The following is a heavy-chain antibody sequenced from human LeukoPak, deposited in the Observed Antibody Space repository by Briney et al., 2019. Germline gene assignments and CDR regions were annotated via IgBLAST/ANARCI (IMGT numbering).Heavy chain of an antibody. V-gene: IGHV3-49*03. D-gene: IGHD6-19*01. J-gene: IGHJ3*02. CDR1: GFTFGDYA. CDR3: TRGSGRYSSGWYAGAFDI. Sequence: PGGSLRLSCTASGFTFGDYAMSWFRQAPGKGLEWVGFIRSKAYGGTTEYAASVKGRFTISRDDSKSIAYLQMNSLKIEDTAVYYCTRGSGRYSSGWYAGAFDIWGQGTMVTVSS. CDR2: IRSKAYGGTT.